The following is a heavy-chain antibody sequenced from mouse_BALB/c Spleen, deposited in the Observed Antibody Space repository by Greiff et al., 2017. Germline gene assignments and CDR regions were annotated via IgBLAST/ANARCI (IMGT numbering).Heavy chain of an antibody. V-gene: IGHV5-6-3*01. D-gene: IGHD4-1*01. CDR2: INSNGGST. CDR1: GFTFSSYG. Sequence: EVKLQESGGGLVQPGGSLKLSCAASGFTFSSYGMSWVRQTPDKRLELVATINSNGGSTYYPDSVKGRFTISRDNAKNTLYLQMSSLKSEDTAMYYCARMGEGFAYWGQGTLVTVSA. CDR3: ARMGEGFAY. J-gene: IGHJ3*01.